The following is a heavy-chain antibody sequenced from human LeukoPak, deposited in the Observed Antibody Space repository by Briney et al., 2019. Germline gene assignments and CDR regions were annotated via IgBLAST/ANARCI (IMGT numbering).Heavy chain of an antibody. Sequence: SETLSLTCTVSGGSISSGDYYWSWIRQPPGKGLEWIGYIYYSGSTYYNPSLKSRVTISVDRSKNQFSLKLNSVTAADTAVYYCARESEVGAAFFDYWGQGTLVTVSS. CDR1: GGSISSGDYY. V-gene: IGHV4-30-4*01. J-gene: IGHJ4*02. CDR3: ARESEVGAAFFDY. CDR2: IYYSGST. D-gene: IGHD1-26*01.